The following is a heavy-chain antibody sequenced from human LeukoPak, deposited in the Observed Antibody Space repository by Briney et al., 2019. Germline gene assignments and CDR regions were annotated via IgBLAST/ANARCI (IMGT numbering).Heavy chain of an antibody. CDR3: TKDHSGYAGDYFDY. CDR2: ISGDGGST. D-gene: IGHD5-12*01. Sequence: GGSLRLSCAASGFTFDDYAMHWVRQAPGKGLECVSLISGDGGSTYYADSVKGRFTISRDSSKNSLYLQVNSLRTDDTALYYCTKDHSGYAGDYFDYWGQGTLVTVSS. J-gene: IGHJ4*02. V-gene: IGHV3-43*02. CDR1: GFTFDDYA.